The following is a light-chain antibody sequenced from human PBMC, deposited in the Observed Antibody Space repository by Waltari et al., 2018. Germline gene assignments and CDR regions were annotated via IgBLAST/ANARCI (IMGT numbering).Light chain of an antibody. CDR2: RDN. CDR1: LSNIGNNF. J-gene: IGLJ2*01. Sequence: QPVLTQPPSASGTPGQRVTMSCSGRLSNIGNNFVNWYQQLPGTTPKLLIYRDNQRPSGVPDRFSVSKSGTSASLVISGLRSEDEAVYYCATWDDSLNILFGGGTNLTVL. CDR3: ATWDDSLNIL. V-gene: IGLV1-47*01.